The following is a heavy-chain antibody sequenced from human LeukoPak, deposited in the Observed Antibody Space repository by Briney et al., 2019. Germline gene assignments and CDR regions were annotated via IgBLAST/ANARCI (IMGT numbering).Heavy chain of an antibody. CDR2: IYYSGST. J-gene: IGHJ6*02. CDR3: ARVEYQLLGRYYYYGLDV. Sequence: SETVSLTCTVSGGSISSYYWSWIRQPPGKGLEWIGYIYYSGSTNYNPSLKSRVTISVDTSKNQFSLKLSSVTAADTAMYYCARVEYQLLGRYYYYGLDVWGQGTTVTVSS. D-gene: IGHD2-2*01. V-gene: IGHV4-59*01. CDR1: GGSISSYY.